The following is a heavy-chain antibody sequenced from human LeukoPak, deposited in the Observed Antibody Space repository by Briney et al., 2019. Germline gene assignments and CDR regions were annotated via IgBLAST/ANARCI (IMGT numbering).Heavy chain of an antibody. CDR3: AKSAYYYDSSLRIDY. Sequence: GGSLRLSCAPSRFSVISYALSWVRQAPPRGREWVSAVSRSGGSPYYAASVKGRCTISRDNSKNTLYLQMNSLRAEDTDVYYCAKSAYYYDSSLRIDYWGQGTLVTVSS. D-gene: IGHD3-22*01. V-gene: IGHV3-23*01. J-gene: IGHJ4*02. CDR1: RFSVISYA. CDR2: VSRSGGSP.